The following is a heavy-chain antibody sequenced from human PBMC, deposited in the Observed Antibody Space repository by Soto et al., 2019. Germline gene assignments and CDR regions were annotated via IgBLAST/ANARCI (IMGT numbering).Heavy chain of an antibody. J-gene: IGHJ3*02. D-gene: IGHD2-15*01. CDR2: IDYSGST. V-gene: IGHV4-31*01. CDR1: GGSLSSGGYY. CDR3: ARGGIVVVVAARDAFDI. Sequence: QVQLQESGPGLVKPSQTLSLTCTVSGGSLSSGGYYWSWIRQHPGKVLEWMGYIDYSGSTYYNPSRKDLVTISVDTSKPQFCLRLSSVTAADTAVYYCARGGIVVVVAARDAFDIWGQGTMVTVSS.